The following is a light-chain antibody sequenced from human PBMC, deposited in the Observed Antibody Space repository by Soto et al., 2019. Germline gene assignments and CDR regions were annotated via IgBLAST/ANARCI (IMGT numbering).Light chain of an antibody. CDR1: QGTGDW. Sequence: DIQMSQSPSTLSASVGGRVTITCRASQGTGDWLAWYQQKPGKAPKLLIYKTSTLEGGVPSRFSGSGSETEFTLTISSLQHDDVETYYCQYLNSFPLSLGGGPKVDIK. CDR3: QYLNSFPLS. J-gene: IGKJ4*01. V-gene: IGKV1-5*03. CDR2: KTS.